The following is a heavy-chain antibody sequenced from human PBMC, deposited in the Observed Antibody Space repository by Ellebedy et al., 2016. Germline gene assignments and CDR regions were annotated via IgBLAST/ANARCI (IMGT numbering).Heavy chain of an antibody. CDR2: ISGSGGST. Sequence: GGSLRLSXAASGFTFSSYAMSWVRQAPGKGLEWVSAISGSGGSTYYADSVKGRFTISRDNSKNTLYLQMNSLGAEDTAVYYCAKDLHGVRYFDWLLIANWGQGTLVTVSS. CDR1: GFTFSSYA. CDR3: AKDLHGVRYFDWLLIAN. D-gene: IGHD3-9*01. V-gene: IGHV3-23*01. J-gene: IGHJ4*01.